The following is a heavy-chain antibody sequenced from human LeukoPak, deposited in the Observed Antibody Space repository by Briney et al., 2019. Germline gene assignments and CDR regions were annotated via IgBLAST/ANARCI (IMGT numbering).Heavy chain of an antibody. V-gene: IGHV4-34*01. CDR3: ASLRGMATIDRLYY. J-gene: IGHJ4*02. CDR2: INHSGST. Sequence: PETLSLTCAVYGGSFSGYYWSWIRQPPGKGLGWIGEINHSGSTNYNPSLKSRVTISVDTSKNQFSLKLSSVTAADTAVYYCASLRGMATIDRLYYWGQGTLVTVSS. CDR1: GGSFSGYY. D-gene: IGHD5-24*01.